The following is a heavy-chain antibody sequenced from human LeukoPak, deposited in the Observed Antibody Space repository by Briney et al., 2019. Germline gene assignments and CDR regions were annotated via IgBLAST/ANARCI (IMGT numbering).Heavy chain of an antibody. J-gene: IGHJ3*02. D-gene: IGHD5-24*01. V-gene: IGHV3-74*01. CDR2: INSDGSST. CDR3: ARGRWLQLGHAFDI. CDR1: GFTFSSYW. Sequence: GSLRLSCAASGFTFSSYWMHWVRQAPGKGLVWVSRINSDGSSTSYADSVEGRVTISRDNAKNTLYLQMNSLRAEDTAVYYCARGRWLQLGHAFDIWGQGTMVTVSS.